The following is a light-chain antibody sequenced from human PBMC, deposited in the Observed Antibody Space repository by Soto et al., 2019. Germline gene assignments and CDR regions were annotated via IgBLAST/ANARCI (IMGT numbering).Light chain of an antibody. CDR2: DDS. CDR3: QVWESSSDYV. CDR1: NIGYKG. Sequence: SYELTQPPSVSVAPGQTARITCGGNNIGYKGVHWYRQKPGQAPVLVVYDDSDRPSGIPERFSGSNSGNTATLTISRVEAGDEADYYCQVWESSSDYVFGTGTKVTVL. V-gene: IGLV3-21*02. J-gene: IGLJ1*01.